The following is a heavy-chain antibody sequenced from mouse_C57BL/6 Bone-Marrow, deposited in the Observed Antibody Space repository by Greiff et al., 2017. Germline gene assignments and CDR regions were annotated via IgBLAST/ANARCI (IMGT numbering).Heavy chain of an antibody. V-gene: IGHV1-76*01. CDR1: GYTFTHYY. CDR2: IYPGSGNT. Sequence: VQLVESGAELVRPGASVKLSCKASGYTFTHYYINWVKQRPGQGLEWIARIYPGSGNTYYNEKFKGKATLTAEKSSSTAYMQLSSLTSEDSAVYFCARRNYYGSSGYYAMDYWGQGTSVTVSS. CDR3: ARRNYYGSSGYYAMDY. J-gene: IGHJ4*01. D-gene: IGHD1-1*01.